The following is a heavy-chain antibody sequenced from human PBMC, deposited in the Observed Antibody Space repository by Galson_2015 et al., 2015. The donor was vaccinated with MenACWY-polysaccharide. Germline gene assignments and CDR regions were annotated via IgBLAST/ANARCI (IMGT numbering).Heavy chain of an antibody. CDR2: ITGSGGDT. CDR1: GFTFSSYT. D-gene: IGHD6-19*01. J-gene: IGHJ4*01. V-gene: IGHV3-23*01. Sequence: SLRLSCAASGFTFSSYTMRWVRQAPGKGLEWVSAITGSGGDTFYTDSVRGRFTISRDNARNTLYLQMNSLRAEDTAVYYCTKERGGGGWTNDDWGHGTLVTVSS. CDR3: TKERGGGGWTNDD.